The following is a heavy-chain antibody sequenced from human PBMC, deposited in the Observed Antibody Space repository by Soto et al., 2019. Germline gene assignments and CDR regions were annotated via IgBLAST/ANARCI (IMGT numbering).Heavy chain of an antibody. CDR3: AKDYGDYGDP. CDR2: ISYDGSNK. V-gene: IGHV3-30*18. J-gene: IGHJ5*02. Sequence: QVQLVESGGGVVQPGRSLRLSCAASGFTFSSYGMHWVRQAPGKGLEWVAVISYDGSNKYYADSVKGRFTISRDNSENTLYLQMNSLRAEDTAVYYCAKDYGDYGDPWGQGTLVTVSS. CDR1: GFTFSSYG. D-gene: IGHD4-17*01.